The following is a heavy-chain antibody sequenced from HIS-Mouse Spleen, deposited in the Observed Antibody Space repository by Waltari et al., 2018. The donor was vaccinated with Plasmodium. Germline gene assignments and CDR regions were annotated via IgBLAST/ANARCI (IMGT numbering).Heavy chain of an antibody. CDR3: ARADGSYWYFDL. CDR2: ISRSSTI. D-gene: IGHD1-26*01. CDR1: GFTFSSYS. V-gene: IGHV3-48*01. J-gene: IGHJ2*01. Sequence: EVQLVESGGGLVQPGGSLRLSCAASGFTFSSYSMNWVRQAPGKGLEWVSYISRSSTIYYAGSVKGRFTISRDNAKNSLYLQMNSLRAEDTAVYDCARADGSYWYFDLWGRGTLVTVSS.